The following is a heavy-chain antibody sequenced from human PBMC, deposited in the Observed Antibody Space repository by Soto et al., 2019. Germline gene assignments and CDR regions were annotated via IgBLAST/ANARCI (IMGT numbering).Heavy chain of an antibody. CDR2: ISSSAVYV. D-gene: IGHD3-22*01. J-gene: IGHJ4*02. V-gene: IGHV3-21*01. CDR3: VRDGLDYYDTERLYFDN. CDR1: GFNFLTYS. Sequence: AGSLRLSCAASGFNFLTYSLSWVRQAPGKGLEWVASISSSAVYVDYADSMKGRFTISRDNAKNLLHLQMTSLRAEDTATYHCVRDGLDYYDTERLYFDNWGQGTLVTVSS.